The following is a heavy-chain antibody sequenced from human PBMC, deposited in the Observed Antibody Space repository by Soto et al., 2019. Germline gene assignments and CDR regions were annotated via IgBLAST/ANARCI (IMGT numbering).Heavy chain of an antibody. CDR3: ARGCIAVTTHLCY. CDR2: INPYNGNT. V-gene: IGHV1-18*01. Sequence: ASVEASCKASGYTLNTYGITWVRQAPGQGLEWMGWINPYNGNTKFAQKLQDRVTMTTATSTSTAYMELASLRSDDTAVYYCARGCIAVTTHLCYWGQGTLVTVSS. CDR1: GYTLNTYG. J-gene: IGHJ4*02. D-gene: IGHD4-17*01.